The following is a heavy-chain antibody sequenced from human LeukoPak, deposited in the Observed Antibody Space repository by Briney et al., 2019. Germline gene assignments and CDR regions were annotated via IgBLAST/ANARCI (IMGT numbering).Heavy chain of an antibody. J-gene: IGHJ5*02. V-gene: IGHV1-69*01. CDR1: GGTFSSYA. CDR3: ARANYDILTATPFDP. CDR2: IIPIFGTA. D-gene: IGHD3-9*01. Sequence: SVKVSCKASGGTFSSYAISLVRQAPGQGLEWMGGIIPIFGTANYAQKFQGRVTITADESTSTAYMELSSLRSEDTAVYYCARANYDILTATPFDPWGQGTLVTVSS.